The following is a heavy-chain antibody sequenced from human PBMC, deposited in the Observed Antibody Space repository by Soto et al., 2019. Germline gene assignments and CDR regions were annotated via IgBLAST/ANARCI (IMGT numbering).Heavy chain of an antibody. D-gene: IGHD4-17*01. J-gene: IGHJ3*02. CDR3: ARELSAADYGAAPGEASDI. CDR2: IYSGGST. V-gene: IGHV3-53*04. Sequence: EVQLVESGGGLVQPGGSLRLSCAASGFTVSSNYMSWVRQAPGKGLEWVSVIYSGGSTYYAHSVKGRYTISRHNSKNTLYLQMNSVRAEDTAVYYFARELSAADYGAAPGEASDICGQGTMVTVSS. CDR1: GFTVSSNY.